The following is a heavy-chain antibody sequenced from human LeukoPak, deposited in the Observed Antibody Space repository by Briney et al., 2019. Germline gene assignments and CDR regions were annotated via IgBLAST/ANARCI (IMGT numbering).Heavy chain of an antibody. CDR2: IKQDGSEK. J-gene: IGHJ4*02. V-gene: IGHV3-7*03. CDR1: GFTFSSYW. CDR3: ARALIVGATGEYYLDY. Sequence: GGSLRLSCAASGFTFSSYWMSWVRQAPGKGLEWVANIKQDGSEKYYVDSVKDRFTISRDNAKNSLYLQMNSLRAEDTAVYYCARALIVGATGEYYLDYWGQGTLVTVSS. D-gene: IGHD1-26*01.